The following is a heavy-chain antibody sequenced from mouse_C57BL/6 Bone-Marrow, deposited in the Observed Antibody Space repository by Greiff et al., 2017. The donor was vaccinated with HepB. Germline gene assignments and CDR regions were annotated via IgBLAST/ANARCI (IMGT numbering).Heavy chain of an antibody. CDR2: IYPGDGDT. J-gene: IGHJ4*01. D-gene: IGHD1-1*01. CDR3: AREPYYYGSSPWDY. CDR1: GYAFSSSW. Sequence: QVQLQQSGPELVKPGASVKISCKASGYAFSSSWMNWVKQRPGKGLEWIGRIYPGDGDTNYNGKVKGKATLTADKSSSTAYMQLSSLTSEDSAVYFCAREPYYYGSSPWDYWGQGTSVTVSS. V-gene: IGHV1-82*01.